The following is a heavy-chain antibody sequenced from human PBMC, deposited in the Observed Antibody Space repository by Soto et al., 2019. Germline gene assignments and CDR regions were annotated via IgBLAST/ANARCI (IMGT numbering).Heavy chain of an antibody. CDR3: ARGGLTTVPPLT. D-gene: IGHD4-17*01. CDR1: GGSFSVYY. CDR2: INRSGST. V-gene: IGHV4-34*01. Sequence: QMQLQQWGAGLLKPSETLSLTCAVYGGSFSVYYYYWIRQPPGKGLEWIVEINRSGSTNHNPTLKSRVTISVDTSKNQFSLTLISVTAADTAIYYFARGGLTTVPPLTWGQGTMGTVSS. J-gene: IGHJ4*02.